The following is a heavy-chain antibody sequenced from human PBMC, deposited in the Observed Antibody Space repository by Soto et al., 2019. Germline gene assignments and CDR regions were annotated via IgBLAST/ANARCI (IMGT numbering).Heavy chain of an antibody. CDR2: ISGSGGST. CDR3: AKDWLAVRGEPPTD. V-gene: IGHV3-23*01. D-gene: IGHD3-10*01. J-gene: IGHJ4*02. Sequence: GRSLRLSYAASGFTFRSYAMSWVRQAPGKGLEWVSAISGSGGSTYYADSVKGRFTISRDNSKNTLYLQMNSLRAEDTAVYYCAKDWLAVRGEPPTDWGQGTLVTVSS. CDR1: GFTFRSYA.